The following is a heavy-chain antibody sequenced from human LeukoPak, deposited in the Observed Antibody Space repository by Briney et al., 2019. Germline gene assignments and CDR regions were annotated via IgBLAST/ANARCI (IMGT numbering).Heavy chain of an antibody. V-gene: IGHV4-59*01. D-gene: IGHD4-17*01. CDR2: IYYSGST. CDR3: ARGGYDYGDYVFDY. CDR1: GVSISSNY. J-gene: IGHJ4*02. Sequence: PSETLSLTCTVSGVSISSNYWSWIRQPPGKGLEWIGYIYYSGSTNYNPSLKSLVTISVDTSNNHFFQQQSSVSAADTAVYYCARGGYDYGDYVFDYWGQGTLVTVSS.